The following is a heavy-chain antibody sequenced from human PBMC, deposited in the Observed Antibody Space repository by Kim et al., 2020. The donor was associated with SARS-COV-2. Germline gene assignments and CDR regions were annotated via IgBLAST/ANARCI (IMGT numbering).Heavy chain of an antibody. V-gene: IGHV4-39*07. CDR3: ACNVGSTPDYYFDY. D-gene: IGHD1-26*01. Sequence: DNTSLKSRVTISGDTTKNQFSLNMRSVTAADTAVYYCACNVGSTPDYYFDYWGRGALVTVSS. J-gene: IGHJ4*02.